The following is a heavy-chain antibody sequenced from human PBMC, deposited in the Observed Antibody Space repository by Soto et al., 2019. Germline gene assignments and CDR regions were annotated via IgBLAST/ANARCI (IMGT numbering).Heavy chain of an antibody. CDR2: IDGSGAIT. Sequence: GGSLRLSCAASGFTFGTTDMSWVRQAPGEGLEWVSTIDGSGAITYYADSVKGRFTISRDNSMNTVYLQMNSLRGDDTALYYCVKNSGWFNTWGQGALVNVSS. V-gene: IGHV3-23*01. J-gene: IGHJ5*02. CDR3: VKNSGWFNT. CDR1: GFTFGTTD. D-gene: IGHD3-10*01.